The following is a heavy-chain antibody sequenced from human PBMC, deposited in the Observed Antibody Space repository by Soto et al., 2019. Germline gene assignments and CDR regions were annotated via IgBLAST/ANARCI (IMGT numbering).Heavy chain of an antibody. CDR3: ARDLRIDGWSPVRAFDI. Sequence: GGSLRLSCAASGFTFSSYSMNWVRQAPGKGLEWVSYISSSSSTIYYADSVKGRFTISRDNAKNSLYLQMNSLRAEDTAVYYCARDLRIDGWSPVRAFDIWGQGTMVTVSS. CDR2: ISSSSSTI. D-gene: IGHD2-15*01. V-gene: IGHV3-48*01. J-gene: IGHJ3*02. CDR1: GFTFSSYS.